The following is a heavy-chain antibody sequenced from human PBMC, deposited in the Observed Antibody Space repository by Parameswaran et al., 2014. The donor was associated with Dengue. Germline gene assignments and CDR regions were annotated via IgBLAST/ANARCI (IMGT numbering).Heavy chain of an antibody. J-gene: IGHJ4*02. CDR1: GYTFINYG. CDR3: ARNYDYVWGSYLGFFDY. Sequence: PGASVKVSCKASGYTFINYGISWVRQAPGQGLEWMGWISAYNGNTYYAQKLQGRVTMTTDTSTSTAYMELRSLRSDDTAVYYCARNYDYVWGSYLGFFDYWGQGTLVTVSS. CDR2: ISAYNGNT. V-gene: IGHV1-18*01. D-gene: IGHD3-16*01.